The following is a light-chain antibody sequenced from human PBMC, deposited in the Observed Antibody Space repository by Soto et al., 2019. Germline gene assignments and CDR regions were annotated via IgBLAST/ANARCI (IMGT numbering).Light chain of an antibody. CDR1: QSIGRNY. CDR3: QQYGTSPRT. CDR2: GAS. V-gene: IGKV3-20*01. Sequence: EIVLTQSPGTLSLSPGEIATLSCRASQSIGRNYLAWYQQKPGQAPRLLISGASRRATGIPDRFSGSGSGTDFTLTISRLEPEDFVLYYCQQYGTSPRTFGQGTRLEIK. J-gene: IGKJ5*01.